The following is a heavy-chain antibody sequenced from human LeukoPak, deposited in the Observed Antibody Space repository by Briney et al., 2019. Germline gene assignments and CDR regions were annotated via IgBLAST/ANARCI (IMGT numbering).Heavy chain of an antibody. CDR3: ARPYYYDSRIDP. V-gene: IGHV4-30-4*01. CDR2: MYYSGST. Sequence: SETLSLTCTVSGGSISSGDYYWSWIRQPPGKGLEWIAYMYYSGSTYYNPSLKSRVTMSGDTSKNQLSLKLSSVTAADTAVYYCARPYYYDSRIDPWGQGILVTVSS. CDR1: GGSISSGDYY. J-gene: IGHJ5*02. D-gene: IGHD3-22*01.